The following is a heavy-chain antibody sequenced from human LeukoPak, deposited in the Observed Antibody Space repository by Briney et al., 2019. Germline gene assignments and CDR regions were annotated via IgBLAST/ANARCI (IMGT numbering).Heavy chain of an antibody. D-gene: IGHD3-3*01. V-gene: IGHV4-4*02. Sequence: SGTLSLTCAVSGGSISSSNWWSWVRQPPGKGLEWIGEIYHSGSTNYNPSLKSRVTISVDKSKNQFSLKLSSVTAADTAVYYCAREKRGKYYDFWSGKNAFDIWGQGTMVTVSS. CDR3: AREKRGKYYDFWSGKNAFDI. CDR2: IYHSGST. CDR1: GGSISSSNW. J-gene: IGHJ3*02.